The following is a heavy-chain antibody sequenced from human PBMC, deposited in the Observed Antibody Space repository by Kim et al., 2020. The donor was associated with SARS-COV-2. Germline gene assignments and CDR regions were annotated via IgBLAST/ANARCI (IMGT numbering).Heavy chain of an antibody. CDR1: GYSFTGYY. Sequence: ASVKVSCKASGYSFTGYYRHWVRQAPGQGLEWMGRINPISGGTNYAQKFQGRVTMTRDTSITTAYMELSSLRSDDTVVYYCARGGYSDTRGSNDAFDIWGQGTKVTVSS. J-gene: IGHJ3*02. CDR3: ARGGYSDTRGSNDAFDI. D-gene: IGHD5-18*01. V-gene: IGHV1-2*05. CDR2: INPISGGT.